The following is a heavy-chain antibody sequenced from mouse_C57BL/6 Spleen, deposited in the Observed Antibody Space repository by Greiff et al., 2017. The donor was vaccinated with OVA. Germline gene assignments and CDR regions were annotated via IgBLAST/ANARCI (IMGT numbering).Heavy chain of an antibody. CDR2: IHPNSGST. Sequence: QVQLQQPGAELVKPGASVKLSCKASGYTFTSYWMHWVKQRPGQGLEWIGMIHPNSGSTNYNEKFKSKATLTVDKSSSTAYMQISSLTSEDSAVYYCARSDDGYYAYWGQGTLVTVSA. CDR3: ARSDDGYYAY. V-gene: IGHV1-64*01. CDR1: GYTFTSYW. J-gene: IGHJ3*01. D-gene: IGHD2-3*01.